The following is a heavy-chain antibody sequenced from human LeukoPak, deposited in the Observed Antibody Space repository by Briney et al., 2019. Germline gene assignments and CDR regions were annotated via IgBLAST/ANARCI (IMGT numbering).Heavy chain of an antibody. J-gene: IGHJ3*01. CDR3: GRDGDYSTSGWLGTFDF. Sequence: ASVTVSCKASGYTFTNYGISWVRQAPGQGLEWMGWISPNSGKTNYAQKLQDRLTMTTDTSASTAYMELRSLTSDDTAVYFCGRDGDYSTSGWLGTFDFGGQGTMVSVFS. D-gene: IGHD6-19*01. CDR1: GYTFTNYG. V-gene: IGHV1-18*01. CDR2: ISPNSGKT.